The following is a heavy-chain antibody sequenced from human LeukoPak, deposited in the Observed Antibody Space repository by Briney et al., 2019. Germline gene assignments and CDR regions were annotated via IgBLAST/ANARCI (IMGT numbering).Heavy chain of an antibody. Sequence: SETLSLTCTVSGGSISSGNYYWSWIRQPAGKGLEWIGRIYISGTTNYSPSLKSRVTMSIDTSKNQFSLKLSSVTAADTAVYYCARDRYYYDSSGYYYFDYWGQGTLVTVSS. V-gene: IGHV4-61*02. CDR1: GGSISSGNYY. J-gene: IGHJ4*02. CDR2: IYISGTT. CDR3: ARDRYYYDSSGYYYFDY. D-gene: IGHD3-22*01.